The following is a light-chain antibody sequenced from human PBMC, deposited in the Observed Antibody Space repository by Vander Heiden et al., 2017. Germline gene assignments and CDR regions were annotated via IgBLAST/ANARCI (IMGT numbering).Light chain of an antibody. J-gene: IGLJ2*01. Sequence: SYEFTHPPSVSVSPGQTASITCSGDKLGDKYVYWYQQKSGQSPVLVIYQNSNGPSGIPERFSGSNSGNTATLTISGTQALDEADYYCQAWDSGTHGIFGGGTKLTVL. CDR2: QNS. CDR3: QAWDSGTHGI. CDR1: KLGDKY. V-gene: IGLV3-1*01.